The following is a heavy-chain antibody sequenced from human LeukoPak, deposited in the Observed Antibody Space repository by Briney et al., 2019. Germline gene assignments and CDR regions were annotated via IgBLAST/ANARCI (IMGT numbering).Heavy chain of an antibody. V-gene: IGHV3-33*01. CDR1: GFSFSSYG. D-gene: IGHD2/OR15-2a*01. J-gene: IGHJ4*02. CDR2: IWYDGSNK. Sequence: GGPLRLSCAASGFSFSSYGMHWVRQAPGKGLEWVAVIWYDGSNKYYADSVKGRFTISRDKSKNTLYLEMNSLRAEDTAVYYCARDVNLTPDYWGQGTLVTVSS. CDR3: ARDVNLTPDY.